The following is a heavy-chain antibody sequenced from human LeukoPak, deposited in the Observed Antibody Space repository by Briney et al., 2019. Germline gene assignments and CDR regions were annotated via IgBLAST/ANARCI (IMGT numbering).Heavy chain of an antibody. Sequence: GGSLRISCAASGFMFDDYAMHWVRQVPGRGLEWVSLISGDAVSSFYTDSVKGRLTISRDNNNSSLSLQMRRLTTEDTAFYYCVREQFSHTSNYFDNWGQGILVTVSS. CDR2: ISGDAVSS. CDR1: GFMFDDYA. V-gene: IGHV3-43*02. J-gene: IGHJ4*02. CDR3: VREQFSHTSNYFDN. D-gene: IGHD5-24*01.